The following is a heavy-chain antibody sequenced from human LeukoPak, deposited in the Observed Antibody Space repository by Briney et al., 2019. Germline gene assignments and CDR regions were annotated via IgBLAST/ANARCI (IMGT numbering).Heavy chain of an antibody. CDR3: ARDVTY. V-gene: IGHV3-9*01. Sequence: PGRSLRLSCAASGFAFDDYAMHWVRQAPGKGLEWVSGISWHSGSIGHADSVKGRFTISRDNAKNSLYVQMNSLRPEDTALYYCARDVTYWGQGTLVTVSS. J-gene: IGHJ4*02. CDR2: ISWHSGSI. CDR1: GFAFDDYA.